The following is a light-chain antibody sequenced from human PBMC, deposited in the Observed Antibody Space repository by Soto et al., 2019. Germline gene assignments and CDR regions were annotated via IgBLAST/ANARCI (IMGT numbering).Light chain of an antibody. CDR2: DVS. CDR1: SSDVGGYNY. V-gene: IGLV2-14*01. CDR3: SSYTSSRTRV. J-gene: IGLJ1*01. Sequence: QSALTQPASVSGPPGQSITISCTGTSSDVGGYNYVSWYQQHPGKAPKLMIYDVSNRPSGVSNRFSGSKSGNTASLTISGLQAEDEADYYCSSYTSSRTRVFGTGTKLTVL.